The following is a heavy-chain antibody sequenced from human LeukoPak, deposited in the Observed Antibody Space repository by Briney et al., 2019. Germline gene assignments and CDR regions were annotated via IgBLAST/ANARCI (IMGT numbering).Heavy chain of an antibody. D-gene: IGHD1-1*01. V-gene: IGHV3-30*04. CDR2: ISSDGTNK. CDR1: GFTFSNYA. J-gene: IGHJ4*02. CDR3: ARDLSWGSTIAS. Sequence: GGSLRLSCASSGFTFSNYAMHWVRQAPGKGLEWVAVISSDGTNKIYADSVKGRFTISGDNSKDTLYLQMNSLRAEDTAVYYCARDLSWGSTIASWGQRTLVIVSS.